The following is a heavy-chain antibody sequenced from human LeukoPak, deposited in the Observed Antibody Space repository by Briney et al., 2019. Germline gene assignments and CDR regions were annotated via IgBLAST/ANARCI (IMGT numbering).Heavy chain of an antibody. CDR1: GFTVSSNY. J-gene: IGHJ4*02. D-gene: IGHD3-10*01. CDR3: ARVDPTNYYGSGSYYDY. V-gene: IGHV3-66*01. CDR2: IYSGGST. Sequence: GGSLRLSCAASGFTVSSNYMSWVRQAPGKGLEWVSVIYSGGSTYYADSVKGRFTISRDNSKNTLYLQMNSLRAEDTAVYYCARVDPTNYYGSGSYYDYWGQGTLVTVSS.